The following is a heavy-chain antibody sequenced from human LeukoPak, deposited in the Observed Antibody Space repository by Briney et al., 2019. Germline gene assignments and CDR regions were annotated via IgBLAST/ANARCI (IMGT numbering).Heavy chain of an antibody. J-gene: IGHJ4*02. Sequence: GGSLRLSCAASGFTFSSYAMHWVRQAPGKGLEWVAVIWYDGSNKYYADSVKGRFTISRENSKNTLYLQMNSLRAEDTAVYYCARDPEDSSGYYLGYWGQGTLVTVSS. D-gene: IGHD3-22*01. CDR1: GFTFSSYA. V-gene: IGHV3-33*08. CDR2: IWYDGSNK. CDR3: ARDPEDSSGYYLGY.